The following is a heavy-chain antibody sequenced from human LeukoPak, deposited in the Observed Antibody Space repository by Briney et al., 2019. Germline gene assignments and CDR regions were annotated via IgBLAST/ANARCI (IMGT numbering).Heavy chain of an antibody. CDR1: GGSFSGYY. J-gene: IGHJ5*02. V-gene: IGHV4-34*01. CDR3: ARAHLDSGSYQWFDP. Sequence: PSETLSLTCAVYGGSFSGYYWSWIRQLPGKGLERIGEINHSGSTNYNPSLKSRVTISVDTSKNQFSLKLSSVTAADTAVYYCARAHLDSGSYQWFDPWGQGTLVTVSS. D-gene: IGHD1-26*01. CDR2: INHSGST.